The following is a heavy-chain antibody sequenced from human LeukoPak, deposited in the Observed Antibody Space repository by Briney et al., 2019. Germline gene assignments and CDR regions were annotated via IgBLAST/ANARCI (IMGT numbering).Heavy chain of an antibody. V-gene: IGHV1-18*01. CDR1: GYTFTSYG. Sequence: ASVSVSCKAPGYTFTSYGISWVRQAPGEGLEWMGWISAYNGNTNYAQKLQARVTMTTDTSTSTAYMELRSLRSDDTAVYYCARDLGATTDGSDYWGQGTLVTVSS. CDR3: ARDLGATTDGSDY. D-gene: IGHD1-14*01. J-gene: IGHJ4*02. CDR2: ISAYNGNT.